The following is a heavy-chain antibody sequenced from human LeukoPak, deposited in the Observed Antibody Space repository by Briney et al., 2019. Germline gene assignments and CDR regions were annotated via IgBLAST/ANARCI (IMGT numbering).Heavy chain of an antibody. V-gene: IGHV5-10-1*01. D-gene: IGHD6-13*01. CDR1: GYRFTSYW. J-gene: IGHJ5*02. CDR2: IDPSDSYT. Sequence: GGSLRISFKGSGYRFTSYWISWVRQMPGKGLEWMGRIDPSDSYTNYSPSFQGHVTISADKSISTAYLQWSSLKASDTAMYYCARTYSSSWYWFDPWGQGTLVTVSS. CDR3: ARTYSSSWYWFDP.